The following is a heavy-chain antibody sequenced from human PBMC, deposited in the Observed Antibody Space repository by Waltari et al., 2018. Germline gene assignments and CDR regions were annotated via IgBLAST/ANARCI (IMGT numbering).Heavy chain of an antibody. CDR2: IYWNDDK. Sequence: QITLKESGPTLVKPTQTLTLTCTFSGFSLSTSGVGLGWIRQPPGKALEWLALIYWNDDKRYSPSLKSRLTITKDTSKNQVVLTMTNMDPVDTATYYCAHRRSGYDSNYFDYWGQGTLVTVSS. CDR3: AHRRSGYDSNYFDY. J-gene: IGHJ4*02. CDR1: GFSLSTSGVG. D-gene: IGHD5-12*01. V-gene: IGHV2-5*01.